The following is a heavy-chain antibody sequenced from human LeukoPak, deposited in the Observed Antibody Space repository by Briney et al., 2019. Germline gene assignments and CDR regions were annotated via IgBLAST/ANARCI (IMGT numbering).Heavy chain of an antibody. D-gene: IGHD3-9*01. CDR3: AREVADWYFFDF. CDR1: GFTFSSYA. V-gene: IGHV3-66*01. Sequence: GGSLRLSCAASGFTFSSYAMHWVRQAPGKGLEWVSVIYSGGSTYYADSVKGRFTISRDNSKNPLYLQMNSLRAEDTAVYYCAREVADWYFFDFLGQGTLVTVSS. CDR2: IYSGGST. J-gene: IGHJ4*02.